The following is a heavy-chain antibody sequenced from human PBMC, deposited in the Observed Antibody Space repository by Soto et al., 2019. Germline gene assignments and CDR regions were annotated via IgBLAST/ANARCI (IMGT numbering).Heavy chain of an antibody. Sequence: QVQLVQSGAEVKKPGASVNVSCKASGYTFTVYYMHWVRQAPGQGLECMGWINPKSGGTMYPQKVQGRGTITWDTSISTAYMALTRLRSDDTAVYYCARDLAKGGGTAGFDYWGQGTLVTVSS. CDR1: GYTFTVYY. CDR3: ARDLAKGGGTAGFDY. J-gene: IGHJ4*01. CDR2: INPKSGGT. V-gene: IGHV1-2*02. D-gene: IGHD1-26*01.